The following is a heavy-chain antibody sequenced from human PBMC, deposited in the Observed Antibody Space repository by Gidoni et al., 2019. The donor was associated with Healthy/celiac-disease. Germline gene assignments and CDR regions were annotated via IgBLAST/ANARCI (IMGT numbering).Heavy chain of an antibody. J-gene: IGHJ4*02. Sequence: EVQLLESGGGLVQPGGSLRLSCAASGFTFSSYAMSWVRQAPGKGLEWVSAISGSGGSTYYADSVKGRFTISRDNSKNTLYLQMNSLRAEDTAVYYCAKDDRGALLWFGELSAADYWGQGTLVTVSS. CDR1: GFTFSSYA. CDR3: AKDDRGALLWFGELSAADY. V-gene: IGHV3-23*01. CDR2: ISGSGGST. D-gene: IGHD3-10*01.